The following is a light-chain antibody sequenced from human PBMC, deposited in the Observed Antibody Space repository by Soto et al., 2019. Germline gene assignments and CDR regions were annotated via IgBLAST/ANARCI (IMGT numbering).Light chain of an antibody. Sequence: DIQMTQSPSTLSASVGDRVTITCRASQNLGNWLAWYQQKPGKTPDLLIYDASSLESGVPLRFSGSGSGTEFTLTISRLQTDDSATYYCQQYNDEPWTFGQGTKVEIK. J-gene: IGKJ1*01. CDR2: DAS. V-gene: IGKV1-5*01. CDR3: QQYNDEPWT. CDR1: QNLGNW.